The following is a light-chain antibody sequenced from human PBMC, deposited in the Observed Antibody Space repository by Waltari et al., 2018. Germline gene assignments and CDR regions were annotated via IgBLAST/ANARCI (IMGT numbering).Light chain of an antibody. CDR3: VPCGDLPYT. J-gene: IGKJ2*01. Sequence: DIHLTQSPPSPPASVGDRATSTCQASLDISNCFIWYQQKPWKAPNLLVDDASNLNPGVPSRFSAGGSGTDFSLSTPSLQPEDFATYCCVPCGDLPYTFGQGTKLEIK. CDR1: LDISNC. V-gene: IGKV1-33*01. CDR2: DAS.